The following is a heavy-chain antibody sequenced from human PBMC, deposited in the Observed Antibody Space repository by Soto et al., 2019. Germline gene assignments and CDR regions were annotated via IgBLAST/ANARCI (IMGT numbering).Heavy chain of an antibody. CDR2: IYHSGST. V-gene: IGHV4-61*01. Sequence: QVQLQESGPGLVKPSETLSLTCTVSGGSVSSGSYYWSWIRQPPGKGLEWIGYIYHSGSTYYNPSLKSRVTISVDRSKNQFSLKLSSVTAADTAVYYCAREVQGTVINWGQGTLVTVSS. D-gene: IGHD1-1*01. J-gene: IGHJ4*02. CDR1: GGSVSSGSYY. CDR3: AREVQGTVIN.